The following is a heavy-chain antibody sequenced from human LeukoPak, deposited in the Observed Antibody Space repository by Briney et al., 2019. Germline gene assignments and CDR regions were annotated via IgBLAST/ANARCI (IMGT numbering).Heavy chain of an antibody. CDR2: IWYDGSNR. Sequence: GGSLRLSCAASGFTFSSSGMHWVRQAPGKGLEWVAVIWYDGSNRYYADPVKGRFTVSRDNSKNTLYLQMNGLRAEDTAVYYCARAKGVSTGYRPTDYWGQGTLVTVSS. CDR1: GFTFSSSG. CDR3: ARAKGVSTGYRPTDY. J-gene: IGHJ4*02. V-gene: IGHV3-33*01. D-gene: IGHD3-22*01.